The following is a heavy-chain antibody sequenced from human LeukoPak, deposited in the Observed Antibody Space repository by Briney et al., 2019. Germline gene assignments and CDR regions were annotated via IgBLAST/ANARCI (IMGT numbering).Heavy chain of an antibody. D-gene: IGHD6-13*01. CDR2: IKHSGSS. V-gene: IGHV4-34*01. J-gene: IGHJ6*03. CDR3: ARGGRYMSASWYRSVYYYMDV. CDR1: GAGFSAYY. Sequence: PSETLSLTCTVYGAGFSAYYWSWIRQAPGKGLEWIRQIKHSGSSNYNPSLKSRVTISVDTSKNQFSLKLSSVTAADTAVYYCARGGRYMSASWYRSVYYYMDVWGKGTTVTVSS.